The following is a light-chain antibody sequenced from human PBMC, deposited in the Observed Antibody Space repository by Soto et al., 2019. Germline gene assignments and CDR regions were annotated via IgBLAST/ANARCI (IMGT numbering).Light chain of an antibody. CDR1: QSIRTN. V-gene: IGKV3-15*01. CDR2: DAS. J-gene: IGKJ4*01. CDR3: QQYNDWPPRT. Sequence: EIMMTQSPATVSVSPGERATLSCRASQSIRTNVAWYQQKPGQALRLLIYDASTRAPGLSSRFSGSGSGTEFTLTISSLQSEDVAIYYCQQYNDWPPRTFGGGTRLEI.